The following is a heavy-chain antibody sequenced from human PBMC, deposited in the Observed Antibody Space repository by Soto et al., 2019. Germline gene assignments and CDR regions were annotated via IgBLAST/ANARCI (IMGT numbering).Heavy chain of an antibody. CDR3: ARRRRTSFLFDY. CDR2: IYYSGST. J-gene: IGHJ4*02. D-gene: IGHD2-2*01. V-gene: IGHV4-59*08. Sequence: PSETLSLTCTVSGGSISSYYWSWIRQPPGKGLEWIGYIYYSGSTNYNPSLKSRVTISVDTSKNQFSLKLSSVTAADAAVYYCARRRRTSFLFDYWGQGTLVTVSS. CDR1: GGSISSYY.